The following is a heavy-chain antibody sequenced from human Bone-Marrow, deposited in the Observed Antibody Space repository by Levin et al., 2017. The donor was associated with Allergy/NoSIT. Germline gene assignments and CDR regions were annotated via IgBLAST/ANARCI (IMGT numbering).Heavy chain of an antibody. J-gene: IGHJ4*02. CDR1: GFTFSSYG. D-gene: IGHD3-10*01. CDR3: AKPYGSGSYSPSDYFDY. V-gene: IGHV3-30*18. Sequence: GGSLRLSCAASGFTFSSYGMHWVRQAPGKGLEWVAVISYDGSNKYYADSVKGRFTISRDNSKNTLYLQMNSLRAEDTAVYYCAKPYGSGSYSPSDYFDYWGQGTLVTVSS. CDR2: ISYDGSNK.